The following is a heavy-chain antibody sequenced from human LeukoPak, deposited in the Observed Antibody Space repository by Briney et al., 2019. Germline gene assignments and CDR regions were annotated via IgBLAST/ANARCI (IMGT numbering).Heavy chain of an antibody. Sequence: GGSLRLSCAASGFTFSSYGMHWVRQAPGKGLEWVAVIWYDGSNKYYADSVKGRFTISRDNSKNTLYLQMNSLRAEDTAVYYCAREPGFDSSGYLNWFDPWGQGTLVTVSS. V-gene: IGHV3-33*01. J-gene: IGHJ5*02. CDR2: IWYDGSNK. CDR1: GFTFSSYG. D-gene: IGHD3-22*01. CDR3: AREPGFDSSGYLNWFDP.